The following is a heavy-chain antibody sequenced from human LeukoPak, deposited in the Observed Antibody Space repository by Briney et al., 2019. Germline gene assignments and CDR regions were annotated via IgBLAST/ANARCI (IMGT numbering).Heavy chain of an antibody. CDR1: GFTFSSYG. CDR3: ARDRYSSGWYRAPYDY. V-gene: IGHV3-33*01. D-gene: IGHD6-19*01. Sequence: GGSLRLSCAASGFTFSSYGMHWVRQAPGKGLEWVAVIWYDGSNKYYADSVKGRFTISRDNSKNTLYLQMNSLRAEDTAVYYCARDRYSSGWYRAPYDYWGQGTLVTVSS. J-gene: IGHJ4*02. CDR2: IWYDGSNK.